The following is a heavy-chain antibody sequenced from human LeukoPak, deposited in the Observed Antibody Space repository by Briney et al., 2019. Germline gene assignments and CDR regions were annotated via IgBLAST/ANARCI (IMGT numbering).Heavy chain of an antibody. CDR3: TLDYGDYVPYYYYYYMDV. J-gene: IGHJ6*03. V-gene: IGHV3-15*01. CDR2: IKSKTDGGTT. Sequence: GGSLRLSCAASGFTFSNAWMSWVRQAPGKGLEWVGRIKSKTDGGTTDYAAPVKGRFTISRDDSKNTLYLQMNSLKTEDTAVYYCTLDYGDYVPYYYYYYMDVWGKRITVTVSS. CDR1: GFTFSNAW. D-gene: IGHD4-17*01.